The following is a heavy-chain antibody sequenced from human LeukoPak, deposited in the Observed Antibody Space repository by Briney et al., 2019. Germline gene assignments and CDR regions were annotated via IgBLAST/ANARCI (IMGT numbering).Heavy chain of an antibody. J-gene: IGHJ4*02. CDR2: ISSSSSCI. D-gene: IGHD2/OR15-2a*01. V-gene: IGHV3-21*04. CDR1: GFTFSSYS. Sequence: GSLRLSCAASGFTFSSYSMNWVRQAPGKGLEWVSSISSSSSCIYYADSVKGRFTISRDNSKNTLYLQMNSLRAEDTAVYYCAKQLRLLSGGVYWGQGTLVTVSS. CDR3: AKQLRLLSGGVY.